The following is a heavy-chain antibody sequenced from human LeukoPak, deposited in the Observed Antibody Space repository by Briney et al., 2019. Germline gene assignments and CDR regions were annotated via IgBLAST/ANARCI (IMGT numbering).Heavy chain of an antibody. Sequence: SETLSLTCAVYGGSFSDYYWTWIRQPPGKGLEWIGEINHRGSTHYNPSLKSRVTISVDTSKKQFSLKLSSVTAADTAVYYCATYSTGFDIWGQGTVVAVSS. J-gene: IGHJ3*02. V-gene: IGHV4-34*01. D-gene: IGHD6-19*01. CDR3: ATYSTGFDI. CDR1: GGSFSDYY. CDR2: INHRGST.